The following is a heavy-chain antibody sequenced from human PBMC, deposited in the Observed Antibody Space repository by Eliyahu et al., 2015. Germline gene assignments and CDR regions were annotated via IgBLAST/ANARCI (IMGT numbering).Heavy chain of an antibody. CDR2: INPSGGST. CDR1: GYTFTSYY. V-gene: IGHV1-46*01. CDR3: ARQDGYNLDY. J-gene: IGHJ4*02. D-gene: IGHD5-24*01. Sequence: QVQLVQSGAEVKKPGASVXVSCXXSGYTFTSYYMHWVRQAPGQGLEWMGIINPSGGSTSYAQKFQGRVTMTRDTSTSTVYMELSSLRSEDTAVYYCARQDGYNLDYWGQGTLVTVSS.